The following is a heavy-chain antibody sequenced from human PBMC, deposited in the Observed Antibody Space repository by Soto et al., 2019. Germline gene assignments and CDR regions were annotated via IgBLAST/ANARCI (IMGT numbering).Heavy chain of an antibody. CDR1: CDSYSISTYA. CDR2: IYQSGVT. J-gene: IGHJ5*02. Sequence: KTXESLSVSRTMSCDSYSISTYAWSWIRQPPGKALQWIGFIYQSGVTSYNPSLASRVSISLDRSNNQCSLKLKSVTAADTAVYFCAGMPYTSGLRFDTWGPGTLVTVSS. V-gene: IGHV4-30-2*01. CDR3: AGMPYTSGLRFDT. D-gene: IGHD6-19*01.